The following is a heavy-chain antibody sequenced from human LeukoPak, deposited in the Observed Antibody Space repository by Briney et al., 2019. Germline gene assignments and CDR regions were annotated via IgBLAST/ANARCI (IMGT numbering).Heavy chain of an antibody. CDR1: GFTFSSYA. Sequence: GGSLRLSCAASGFTFSSYAMSWVRQAPGKGLVWVSAISGSGGSTYYADSVKGRFTISRDNSKNTLYLQMNSLRAEDTAVYYCAKEGSTRDYYGSGSYYYFDYWGQGTLVTVSS. CDR3: AKEGSTRDYYGSGSYYYFDY. V-gene: IGHV3-23*01. CDR2: ISGSGGST. D-gene: IGHD3-10*01. J-gene: IGHJ4*02.